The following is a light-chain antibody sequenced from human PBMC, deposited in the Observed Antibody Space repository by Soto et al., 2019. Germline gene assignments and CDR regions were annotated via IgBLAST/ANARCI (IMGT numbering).Light chain of an antibody. CDR3: AAWDDSLNGVV. J-gene: IGLJ2*01. CDR2: SNT. CDR1: TSNIGSHT. V-gene: IGLV1-44*01. Sequence: QSVLTQPPSASGTPGQTIAISCSGGTSNIGSHTVNWFQQLPGTAPRLLIYSNTQRPSGVPDRFSGSKSGTSASLAINGLQSQYEGDYYCAAWDDSLNGVVFGGGTQLTVL.